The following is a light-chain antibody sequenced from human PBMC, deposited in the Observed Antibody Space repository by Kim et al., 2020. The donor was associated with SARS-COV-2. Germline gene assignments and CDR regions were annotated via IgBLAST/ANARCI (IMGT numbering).Light chain of an antibody. CDR1: QGIRNA. J-gene: IGKJ4*01. Sequence: AIQMTQFPSSLSASVGDRVTITCRASQGIRNALGWYQQKPGKAPKVLIYAASNLQSGVPSRFSGSGSGTDFTLTISSLQPEDSATYYCLQDYNNPLTFGGGTKVDIK. CDR2: AAS. V-gene: IGKV1-6*01. CDR3: LQDYNNPLT.